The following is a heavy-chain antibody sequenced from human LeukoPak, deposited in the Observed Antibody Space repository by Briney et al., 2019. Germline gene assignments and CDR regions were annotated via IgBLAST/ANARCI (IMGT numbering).Heavy chain of an antibody. V-gene: IGHV3-23*01. CDR1: GGSISSSSYY. CDR2: ISGSGGST. J-gene: IGHJ4*02. D-gene: IGHD6-13*01. Sequence: ETLSLTCTVSGGSISSSSYYWGWIRQAPGKGLEWVSAISGSGGSTYYADSVKGRFTISRDNSKNTLYLQMNSLRAEDTAVYYCAKDRSAYSSSWYPFDYWGQGTLVTVSS. CDR3: AKDRSAYSSSWYPFDY.